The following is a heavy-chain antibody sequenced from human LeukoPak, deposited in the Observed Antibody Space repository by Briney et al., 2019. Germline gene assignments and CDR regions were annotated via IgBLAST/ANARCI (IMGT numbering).Heavy chain of an antibody. V-gene: IGHV4-59*11. D-gene: IGHD2-2*01. CDR3: ATSTRSRGPAFDI. J-gene: IGHJ3*02. CDR1: GGSIGSQY. Sequence: SETLSLTCTVSGGSIGSQYWSWIRQPPGKGLEWIGYIYYTGSTNYNPSLKSRVTISLDTSRNQFSLKLSSVTAADTALYYCATSTRSRGPAFDIWGQGTMASVSS. CDR2: IYYTGST.